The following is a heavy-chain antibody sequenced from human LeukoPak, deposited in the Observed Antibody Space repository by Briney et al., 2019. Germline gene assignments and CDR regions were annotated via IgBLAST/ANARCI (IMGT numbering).Heavy chain of an antibody. V-gene: IGHV4-4*02. D-gene: IGHD3-22*01. Sequence: PSETLSLTCAVSGGSISSSNWWSWVRQPPGKGLEWIGEIYHSGSTNYNPSLKSRVTISVDKSKNQFSLKLSSVTAADTAVYYCARGLYYYDSSDYYYYMDVWGKGTTVTVSS. J-gene: IGHJ6*03. CDR1: GGSISSSNW. CDR3: ARGLYYYDSSDYYYYMDV. CDR2: IYHSGST.